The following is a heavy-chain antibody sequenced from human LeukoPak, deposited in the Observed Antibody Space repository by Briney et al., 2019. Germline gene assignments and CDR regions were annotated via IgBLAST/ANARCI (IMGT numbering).Heavy chain of an antibody. Sequence: ASVKVSCKASGYTLTSYDINWVRQATGQGREWMGWMNPNSGNTGYAQKFQGRVTMTRNTSISTAYMELSSLRSEDTAVYYCARGYGSGSWSYYYYYYGMDVWGQGTTVTVSS. D-gene: IGHD3-10*01. V-gene: IGHV1-8*01. CDR2: MNPNSGNT. CDR3: ARGYGSGSWSYYYYYYGMDV. J-gene: IGHJ6*02. CDR1: GYTLTSYD.